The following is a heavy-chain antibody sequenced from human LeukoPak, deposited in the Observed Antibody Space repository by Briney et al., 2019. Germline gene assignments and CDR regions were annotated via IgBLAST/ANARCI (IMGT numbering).Heavy chain of an antibody. Sequence: SETLSLTCTVSGGPISTYYWSWIRQPAAKGLEWIGHIYTSGSTNYNPSLKSRVTISVDTSKNQFSLKLSSVTAADTAVYYCATPDSSGYYYLYWGQGTLVTVSS. D-gene: IGHD3-22*01. V-gene: IGHV4-4*08. J-gene: IGHJ4*02. CDR2: IYTSGST. CDR3: ATPDSSGYYYLY. CDR1: GGPISTYY.